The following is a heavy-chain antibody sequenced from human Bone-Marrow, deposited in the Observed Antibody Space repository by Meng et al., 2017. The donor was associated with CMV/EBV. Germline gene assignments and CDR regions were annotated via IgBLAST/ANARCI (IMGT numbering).Heavy chain of an antibody. CDR1: GYSFTGYH. D-gene: IGHD2-8*01. J-gene: IGHJ6*02. Sequence: ASVKVSCKASGYSFTGYHIHWVRQAPGQGLEWMGWISAYNGNTNYAQKLQGRVTMTTDTSTSTAYMELRSLRSDDTAVYYCARDCTNGVCWYYYYYGMDVWGQGTTVTVSS. CDR3: ARDCTNGVCWYYYYYGMDV. CDR2: ISAYNGNT. V-gene: IGHV1-18*01.